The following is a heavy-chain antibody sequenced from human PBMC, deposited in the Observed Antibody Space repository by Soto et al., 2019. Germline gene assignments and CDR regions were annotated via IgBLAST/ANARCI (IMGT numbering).Heavy chain of an antibody. CDR1: GFTFSSYA. CDR2: ISGSGGST. CDR3: AKDRGYCSGGTCYHFDY. Sequence: GSLRLSCAGSGFTFSSYAMTWVRQAPWKGLEWVSSISGSGGSTYYADSVKGRFTISRDNSKNTLFLQMNSLRAEDTAVYYCAKDRGYCSGGTCYHFDYWGQGTPVTVSS. J-gene: IGHJ4*02. V-gene: IGHV3-23*01. D-gene: IGHD2-15*01.